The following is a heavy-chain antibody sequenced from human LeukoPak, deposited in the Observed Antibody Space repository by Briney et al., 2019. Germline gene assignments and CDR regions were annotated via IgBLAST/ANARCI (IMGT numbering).Heavy chain of an antibody. CDR3: AREIWGPKSPVKSQFDN. V-gene: IGHV3-21*01. CDR2: ISSSNNYI. CDR1: GFTFSSYS. Sequence: PGGSLRLSCAASGFTFSSYSMNWVRQAPGKGLEWVSSISSSNNYIYYADSVKGRFTISRDNAKNSLYLQMNSLRAEDAAVYYCAREIWGPKSPVKSQFDNWGQGTLVTVSS. D-gene: IGHD3-16*01. J-gene: IGHJ4*02.